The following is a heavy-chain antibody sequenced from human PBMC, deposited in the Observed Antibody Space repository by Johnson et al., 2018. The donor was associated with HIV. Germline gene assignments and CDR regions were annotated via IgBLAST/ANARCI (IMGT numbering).Heavy chain of an antibody. J-gene: IGHJ3*02. Sequence: MLLVESGGGLVQPGGSLRLSCAASGFTFSSYAMSWVRQAPGKGLEWVSAISGSGGSTYYADSVKGRFTISRDNSKNTLYLQMNSLRAEDTAVYDCARSEEWRGEGVYQIWGQGTMVTVSS. D-gene: IGHD6-13*01. CDR2: ISGSGGST. CDR3: ARSEEWRGEGVYQI. CDR1: GFTFSSYA. V-gene: IGHV3-23*04.